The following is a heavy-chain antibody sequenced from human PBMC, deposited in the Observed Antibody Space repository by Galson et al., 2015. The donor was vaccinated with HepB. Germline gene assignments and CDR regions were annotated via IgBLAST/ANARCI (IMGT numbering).Heavy chain of an antibody. D-gene: IGHD6-13*01. CDR3: DRIRVAAAFPDSIFDY. J-gene: IGHJ4*02. CDR2: IDWGDDK. Sequence: PALVKPTQTLTLTCTFSGFSLSTSGMCVSWIRQPPGKALEWLARIDWGDDKYYSTSLKTRLTISKDTSKNQVVLTMTTMDPVYTATSFCDRIRVAAAFPDSIFDYWGQGTLVTVSS. CDR1: GFSLSTSGMC. V-gene: IGHV2-70*11.